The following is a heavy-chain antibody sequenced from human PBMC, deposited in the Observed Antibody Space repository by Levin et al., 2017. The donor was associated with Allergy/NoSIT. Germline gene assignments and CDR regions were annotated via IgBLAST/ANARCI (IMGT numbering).Heavy chain of an antibody. CDR3: ARVGFVNNWFDP. J-gene: IGHJ5*02. CDR1: GYTFTSYD. Sequence: ASVKVSCKASGYTFTSYDINWVRQATGQGLEWMGWMNPNSGNTGYAQKFQGRVTMTRNTSISTAYMELSSLRSEDTAVYYCARVGFVNNWFDPWGQGTLVTVSS. CDR2: MNPNSGNT. D-gene: IGHD2-21*01. V-gene: IGHV1-8*01.